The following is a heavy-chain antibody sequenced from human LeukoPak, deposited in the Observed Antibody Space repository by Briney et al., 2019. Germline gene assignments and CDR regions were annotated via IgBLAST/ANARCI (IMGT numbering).Heavy chain of an antibody. Sequence: GGSLRLSCAAYGVTFRSYAMSWVRQAPGKGLEWVSAISDSGGTTYYADSVKGRFTISRDNSRNTLYLQMSSLRAEDTAVYYCASVIKGSGYDGFDYWGQGTLVTVSS. D-gene: IGHD5-12*01. CDR1: GVTFRSYA. J-gene: IGHJ4*02. V-gene: IGHV3-23*01. CDR3: ASVIKGSGYDGFDY. CDR2: ISDSGGTT.